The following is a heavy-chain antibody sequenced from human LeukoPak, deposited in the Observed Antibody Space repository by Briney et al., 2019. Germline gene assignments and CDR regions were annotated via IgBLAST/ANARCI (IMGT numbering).Heavy chain of an antibody. J-gene: IGHJ4*02. CDR3: ARDPWFGEGGGAFDY. Sequence: PSETLSLTCTVSGGSISSYYWSWIRQPPGKGLEWIGYIYYSGSTDYNPSLKSRVTISVDTSKNQFSLKLNSVTAADTAVYYCARDPWFGEGGGAFDYWGQGTLVTVSS. D-gene: IGHD3-10*01. CDR1: GGSISSYY. CDR2: IYYSGST. V-gene: IGHV4-59*12.